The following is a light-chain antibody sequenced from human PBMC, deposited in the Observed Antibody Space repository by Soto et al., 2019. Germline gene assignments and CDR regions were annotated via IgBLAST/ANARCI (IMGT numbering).Light chain of an antibody. Sequence: QLVLTQSPSASASLGASVKLTCTLSSGHSSYAIAWHQQQPEKGPRYLMKLKSDGSHSKGDGIPDRFSGSSSGAERYLTISSLQSEDEADYYCQTWGTGVIFGGGTQLIVL. CDR1: SGHSSYA. V-gene: IGLV4-69*01. J-gene: IGLJ2*01. CDR3: QTWGTGVI. CDR2: LKSDGSH.